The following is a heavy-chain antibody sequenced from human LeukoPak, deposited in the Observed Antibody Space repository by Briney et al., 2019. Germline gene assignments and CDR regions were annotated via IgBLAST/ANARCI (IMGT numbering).Heavy chain of an antibody. Sequence: ASVKVSCKATGCSFTSYDINWVRQATGQGLEWMGWMNPNSGNTGYAQKFQGRVTITRNTSISTAYMELSSLRSEDTAVYYCARGGSYDLIAFDIWGQGTMVTVSS. CDR2: MNPNSGNT. J-gene: IGHJ3*02. CDR1: GCSFTSYD. V-gene: IGHV1-8*03. CDR3: ARGGSYDLIAFDI. D-gene: IGHD1-26*01.